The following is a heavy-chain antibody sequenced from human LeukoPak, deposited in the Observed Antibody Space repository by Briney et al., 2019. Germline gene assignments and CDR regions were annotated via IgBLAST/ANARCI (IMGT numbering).Heavy chain of an antibody. CDR3: ARGPDCSSTSCFRFDY. CDR1: GGSFSGYY. CDR2: VNHSGST. Sequence: SETLSLTCAVYGGSFSGYYWSWIRQPPGKGLEWIGEVNHSGSTNYNPSLKSRVTISVDTSKNQFSLKLSSVTAADTAVYYCARGPDCSSTSCFRFDYWGQGTLVTVSS. V-gene: IGHV4-34*01. J-gene: IGHJ4*02. D-gene: IGHD2-2*01.